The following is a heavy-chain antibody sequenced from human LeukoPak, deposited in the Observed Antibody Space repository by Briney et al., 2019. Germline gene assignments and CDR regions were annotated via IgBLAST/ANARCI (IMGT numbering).Heavy chain of an antibody. J-gene: IGHJ4*02. D-gene: IGHD3-22*01. Sequence: GGSLRLSCAASGFTFSGYGMHWVRQAPGKGLEWVAFTRYNGSNKYYADSVKGRFTISRDNSKNTLYLQMNSLRAEDTAVYYCAKGVTMIVVATADYWGQGTLVTVSS. CDR3: AKGVTMIVVATADY. CDR1: GFTFSGYG. V-gene: IGHV3-30*02. CDR2: TRYNGSNK.